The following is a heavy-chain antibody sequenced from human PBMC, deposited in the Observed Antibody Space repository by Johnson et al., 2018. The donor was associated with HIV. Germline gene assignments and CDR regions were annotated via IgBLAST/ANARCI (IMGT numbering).Heavy chain of an antibody. CDR2: IWFDGSNK. D-gene: IGHD1-26*01. J-gene: IGHJ3*02. V-gene: IGHV3-33*01. Sequence: QVQLVESGGGVVQPGRSLRLSCAASGFTFNNYGMHWVRQAPGKGLEWVAVIWFDGSNKHYADSVKGRFTISRDNSKNTLYLQMNSLRAEDTAVYYCATLSGSYYAFDIWGQGTMVTVSS. CDR1: GFTFNNYG. CDR3: ATLSGSYYAFDI.